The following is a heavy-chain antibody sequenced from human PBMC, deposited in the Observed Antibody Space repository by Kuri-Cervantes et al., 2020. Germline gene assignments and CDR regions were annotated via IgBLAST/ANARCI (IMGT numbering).Heavy chain of an antibody. CDR3: ARDKSGAWYSSGWNWFDP. V-gene: IGHV3-30-3*01. CDR1: GFTFSSYA. Sequence: GGSLRLSCAASGFTFSSYAMHWVRQAPGKGLEWVAVISYDGSNKYYADSVKGRFTISRDNSKNTLYLQMNRLRAEDTAVYYSARDKSGAWYSSGWNWFDPLGQGTLVTVSS. CDR2: ISYDGSNK. D-gene: IGHD6-19*01. J-gene: IGHJ5*02.